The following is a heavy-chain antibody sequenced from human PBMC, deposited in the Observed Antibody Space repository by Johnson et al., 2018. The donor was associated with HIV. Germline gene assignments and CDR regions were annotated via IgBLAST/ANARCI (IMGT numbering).Heavy chain of an antibody. J-gene: IGHJ3*02. CDR2: IWYDGSNK. CDR3: ARGPIADDAFDI. V-gene: IGHV3-30*04. CDR1: RFTFSSYA. D-gene: IGHD3-16*02. Sequence: QVQLVESGGGVVQPGRSLRLSCAASRFTFSSYAMHWVRQAPGKGLEWVAVIWYDGSNKYYTDSVKGRFTISRDNSKNTLYLQMSSLRAEDTAVYFCARGPIADDAFDIWCQGTMVTVSS.